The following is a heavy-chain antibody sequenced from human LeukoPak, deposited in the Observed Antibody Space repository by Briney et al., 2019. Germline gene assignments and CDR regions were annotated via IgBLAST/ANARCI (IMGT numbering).Heavy chain of an antibody. J-gene: IGHJ4*02. V-gene: IGHV3-23*01. Sequence: PGGSLRLSCAASGFTFSSFAMSWVRQAPGKGLEWVSAISGSGGSTYYADSVKGRFTISRDNAKNTLYLQMNSLRAEDTAVYYCAKNRGNYYYFDYWGQGTLVTVSS. D-gene: IGHD4-11*01. CDR1: GFTFSSFA. CDR2: ISGSGGST. CDR3: AKNRGNYYYFDY.